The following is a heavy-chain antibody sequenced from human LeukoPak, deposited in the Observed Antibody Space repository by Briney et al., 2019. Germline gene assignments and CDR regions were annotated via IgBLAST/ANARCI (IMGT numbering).Heavy chain of an antibody. J-gene: IGHJ2*01. V-gene: IGHV4-30-2*01. CDR2: IYHSGST. CDR3: ARVPTVTPAYFDL. Sequence: SQTLSLTCAVSGGSISSGGYTWSWIRQPPGKGLECIGYIYHSGSTYYNPSLKSRVTMSIDRSKNQFSLKLSSVTAADTAVYYCARVPTVTPAYFDLWGRGTLVAVSA. D-gene: IGHD4-17*01. CDR1: GGSISSGGYT.